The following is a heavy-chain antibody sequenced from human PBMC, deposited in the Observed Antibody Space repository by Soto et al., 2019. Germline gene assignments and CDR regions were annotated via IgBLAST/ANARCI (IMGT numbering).Heavy chain of an antibody. CDR3: ARKSDSSPVPEADGV. Sequence: EVQLVETGGGLIQPGGSLRLSCAASGFSVGSNYMTWVRQSPGKGLEWVSLIYSNGDTDYADSVKGRFSISRDNFKNTLYLQMNNLRXEDTAVYHCARKSDSSPVPEADGVWGRGTLVTVSS. J-gene: IGHJ4*02. D-gene: IGHD2-8*01. CDR2: IYSNGDT. CDR1: GFSVGSNY. V-gene: IGHV3-53*02.